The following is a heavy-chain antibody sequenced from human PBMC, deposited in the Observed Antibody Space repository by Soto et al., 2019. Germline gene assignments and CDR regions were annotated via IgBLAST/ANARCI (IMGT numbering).Heavy chain of an antibody. D-gene: IGHD1-26*01. CDR2: INPHGGST. J-gene: IGHJ5*02. CDR3: ARSSGGNFGIIIEGTNWFAP. CDR1: RDTFTSYY. Sequence: VGSVKVSCRAPRDTFTSYYINWVRQAPGQGLEWMGVINPHGGSTDYAQKFKGRVTLTRDTSASTVYMEVSSLTSEDTAMYYCARSSGGNFGIIIEGTNWFAPWGQSTLVTVSS. V-gene: IGHV1-46*01.